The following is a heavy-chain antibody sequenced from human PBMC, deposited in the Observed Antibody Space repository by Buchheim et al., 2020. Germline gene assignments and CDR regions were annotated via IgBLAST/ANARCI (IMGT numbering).Heavy chain of an antibody. D-gene: IGHD1-26*01. CDR2: ISYDGSNK. CDR1: GFTFSSYA. J-gene: IGHJ4*02. V-gene: IGHV3-30-3*01. Sequence: QVQLVESGGGVVQPGRSLRLSCAASGFTFSSYAMHWVRQAPGKGLEWVAVISYDGSNKYYADSVKGRFTISRDNSKNTLYLQMNSLRAEDMAVYYCARGELLAFDYWGQGTL. CDR3: ARGELLAFDY.